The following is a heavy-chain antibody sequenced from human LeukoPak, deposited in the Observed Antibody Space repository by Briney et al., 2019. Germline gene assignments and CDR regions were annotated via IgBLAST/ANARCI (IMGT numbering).Heavy chain of an antibody. Sequence: GGSLRLSCAASGFTFSSHWMSWVRQAPGKGLEWVANIKKDGSEKYYVDAVKGRFTISRDNAKTSLYLQMNSLRAEDTAVYYCAKVPYSSGWYSAFDIWGQGTMVTVSS. CDR2: IKKDGSEK. CDR3: AKVPYSSGWYSAFDI. J-gene: IGHJ3*02. CDR1: GFTFSSHW. D-gene: IGHD6-19*01. V-gene: IGHV3-7*01.